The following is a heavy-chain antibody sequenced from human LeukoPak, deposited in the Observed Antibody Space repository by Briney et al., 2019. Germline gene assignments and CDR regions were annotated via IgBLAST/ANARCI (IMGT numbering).Heavy chain of an antibody. J-gene: IGHJ4*02. Sequence: GSLRLSCVASGFSLSSYWMSWVRQAPGKGLEWVANIKQDGSERYYVDSVKGRFTISRDDAKNSVYLQMNSLRVEDTAVYFCARDQWLADYWGQGTLVTVSS. CDR3: ARDQWLADY. D-gene: IGHD6-19*01. V-gene: IGHV3-7*01. CDR1: GFSLSSYW. CDR2: IKQDGSER.